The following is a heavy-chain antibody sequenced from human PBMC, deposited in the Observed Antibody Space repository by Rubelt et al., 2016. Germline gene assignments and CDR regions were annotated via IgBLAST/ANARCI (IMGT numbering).Heavy chain of an antibody. CDR3: ARDSRDWFDP. D-gene: IGHD6-6*01. Sequence: QVQLVQSGAELRNPGASVRVSCKASGYTFTNYDINWVRQATGQGLEWMGWINTNTGNPPYAQGFPERFVFSLDISVSTAYLQSCSLKAEDTAVDYCARDSRDWFDPWGQGTLVTVSS. CDR1: GYTFTNYD. J-gene: IGHJ5*02. V-gene: IGHV7-4-1*01. CDR2: INTNTGNP.